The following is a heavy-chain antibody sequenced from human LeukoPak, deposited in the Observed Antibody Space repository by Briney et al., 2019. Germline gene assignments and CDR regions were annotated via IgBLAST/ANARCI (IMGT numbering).Heavy chain of an antibody. D-gene: IGHD5-18*01. V-gene: IGHV3-33*08. CDR2: IWYDGSNK. CDR3: ARDREQPVDTAMVEFFDY. Sequence: PGGSLRLSCAASGFTVSSYGMHWVRQAPGKGLEWVAVIWYDGSNKYYADSVKGRFTISRDNSKNTLYLQMNSLGAEDTAVYYCARDREQPVDTAMVEFFDYWGQGTLVTVSS. J-gene: IGHJ4*02. CDR1: GFTVSSYG.